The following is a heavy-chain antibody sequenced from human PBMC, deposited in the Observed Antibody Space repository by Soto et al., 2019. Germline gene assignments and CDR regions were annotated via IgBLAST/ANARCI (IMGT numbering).Heavy chain of an antibody. J-gene: IGHJ3*02. D-gene: IGHD1-1*01. Sequence: QVQLQQWGAGLLKPSETLSLTCAVYGGSISSSTNYYWSWIRQPPGKGLEGIGEMSHSGGTHFNPALRSRVTISVDTSKNQFPREMTSVTAADTALYYCVRVERGTATTVVDAVDIWGPGTMVTVSS. CDR2: MSHSGGT. CDR3: VRVERGTATTVVDAVDI. CDR1: GGSISSSTNYY. V-gene: IGHV4-34*01.